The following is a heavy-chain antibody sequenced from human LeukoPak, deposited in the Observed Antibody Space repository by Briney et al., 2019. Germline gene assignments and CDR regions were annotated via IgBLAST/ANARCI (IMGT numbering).Heavy chain of an antibody. CDR2: IISSSSYI. CDR3: ARDSNGYIRFGP. V-gene: IGHV3-21*01. D-gene: IGHD3-22*01. Sequence: RGSLRLSCAASGVTSSSNSMNCVRHALGRGLEWGSSIISSSSYIYSTDSVKGRFTISRDNAKNALYMQMNSLRAEDKAVYYCARDSNGYIRFGPWGQGTLVTVSS. J-gene: IGHJ5*02. CDR1: GVTSSSNS.